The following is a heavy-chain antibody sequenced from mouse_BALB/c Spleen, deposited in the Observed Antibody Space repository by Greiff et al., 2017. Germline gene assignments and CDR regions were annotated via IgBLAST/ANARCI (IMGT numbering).Heavy chain of an antibody. V-gene: IGHV14-3*02. CDR1: GFNIKDTY. D-gene: IGHD1-1*01. J-gene: IGHJ4*01. CDR3: ATTVVADYYAMDY. CDR2: IDPANGNT. Sequence: DVQLQESGAELVKPGASVKLSCTASGFNIKDTYMHWVKQRPEQGLEWIGRIDPANGNTKYDPKFQGKATITADTSSNTAYLQLSSLTSEDTAVYYCATTVVADYYAMDYWGQGTSVTVSS.